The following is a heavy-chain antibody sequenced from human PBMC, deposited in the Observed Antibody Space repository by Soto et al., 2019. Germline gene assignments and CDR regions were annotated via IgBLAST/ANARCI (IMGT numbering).Heavy chain of an antibody. J-gene: IGHJ5*02. CDR3: ARMRYYGSGTYLLAGGQEDT. V-gene: IGHV3-7*03. CDR1: GFIFKSYW. D-gene: IGHD3-10*01. Sequence: EVQLVESGGGLVQPGESLRLSCAASGFIFKSYWMSWVRQAPGKGLEWVANIDQDGSEKYYVDAVKGRFTLSRDNAKNSLHLQMNSLRAEDTAVYFCARMRYYGSGTYLLAGGQEDTWGQGTLVTVSS. CDR2: IDQDGSEK.